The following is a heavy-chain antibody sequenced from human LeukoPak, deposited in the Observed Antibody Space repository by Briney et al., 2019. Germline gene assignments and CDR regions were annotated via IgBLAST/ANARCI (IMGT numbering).Heavy chain of an antibody. J-gene: IGHJ4*02. Sequence: GGSLRLSCAASGFSFSNYWMSWVRQAPGKGLEWVANIKHDGSDQYYVDSVKGRFTISRDNAKNSLYLQMNSLRTEDTAVYYCARITFDYDGDHWSQGTLVTVSS. D-gene: IGHD4-17*01. CDR2: IKHDGSDQ. V-gene: IGHV3-7*01. CDR3: ARITFDYDGDH. CDR1: GFSFSNYW.